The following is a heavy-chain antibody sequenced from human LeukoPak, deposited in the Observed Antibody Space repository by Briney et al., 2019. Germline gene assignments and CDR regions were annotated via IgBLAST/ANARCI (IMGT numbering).Heavy chain of an antibody. CDR3: AKDTGYSSSLINFQH. V-gene: IGHV3-30*18. D-gene: IGHD6-13*01. J-gene: IGHJ1*01. CDR2: ISYDGSNK. Sequence: PGRSLRLSCAASGFTFSSYGMHWVRHDPGKGLEWVAVISYDGSNKYYADSVKGRFTITRDNSKNTLYLQMNSLRAEDTAVYYCAKDTGYSSSLINFQHWGQGTLVTVSS. CDR1: GFTFSSYG.